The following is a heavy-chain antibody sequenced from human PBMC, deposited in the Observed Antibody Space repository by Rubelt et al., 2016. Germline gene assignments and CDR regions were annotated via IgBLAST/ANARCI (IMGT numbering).Heavy chain of an antibody. CDR1: GYTFTAYY. CDR3: AREFPDF. Sequence: QVQLVQSGAEVKEPGASVKVSCKASGYTFTAYYIHWVRQAPGQGLEWMGRINCNNGGANYAQKFPGRVTMTRDTSITTTYMEMSSLRSDDTAVYYCAREFPDFWGQGTLVTVSS. V-gene: IGHV1-2*06. J-gene: IGHJ4*02. CDR2: INCNNGGA.